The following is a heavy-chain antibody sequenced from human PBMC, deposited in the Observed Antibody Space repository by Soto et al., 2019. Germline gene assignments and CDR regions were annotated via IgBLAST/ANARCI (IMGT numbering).Heavy chain of an antibody. D-gene: IGHD6-19*01. CDR3: ARGHGWVDY. CDR1: GYSFTRNW. J-gene: IGHJ4*02. Sequence: EVQLVQSGAEVKKPGESLRISCKGSGYSFTRNWITWVRQMPGKGLEWMGRIDPRDSSTDYSPSFQGHVTISADKSISNAYLQWSSLKASDSAIYFCARGHGWVDYWGQGTLVTVSS. V-gene: IGHV5-10-1*01. CDR2: IDPRDSST.